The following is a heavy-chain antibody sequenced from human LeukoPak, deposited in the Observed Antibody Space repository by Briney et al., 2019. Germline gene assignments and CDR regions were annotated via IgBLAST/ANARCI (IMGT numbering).Heavy chain of an antibody. D-gene: IGHD5-12*01. CDR1: GFTFSSYW. CDR2: INSDGSST. J-gene: IGHJ3*02. V-gene: IGHV3-74*01. CDR3: ARPGRYSRLAFDS. Sequence: GGSLRLSCAASGFTFSSYWMHWVRQAPGKGLVWVSRINSDGSSTSYVDYVKGRFTISRNKAKNKLYLQMNSLRAEYTAVYYCARPGRYSRLAFDSWGQGTMVTVSS.